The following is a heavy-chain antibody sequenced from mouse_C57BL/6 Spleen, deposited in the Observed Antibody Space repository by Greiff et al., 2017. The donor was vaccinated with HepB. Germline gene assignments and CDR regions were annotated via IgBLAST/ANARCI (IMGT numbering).Heavy chain of an antibody. V-gene: IGHV5-12*01. J-gene: IGHJ3*01. CDR1: GFTFSDYY. CDR3: ASPYGSSWFAY. CDR2: ISNGGGST. Sequence: EVQLVESGGGLVQPGGSLKLSCAASGFTFSDYYMYWVRQTPEKRLEWVAYISNGGGSTYYPDTVKGRFTISRDNAKNTLYLQMSRLKSEDTAMYYCASPYGSSWFAYWGQGTLVTVSA. D-gene: IGHD1-1*01.